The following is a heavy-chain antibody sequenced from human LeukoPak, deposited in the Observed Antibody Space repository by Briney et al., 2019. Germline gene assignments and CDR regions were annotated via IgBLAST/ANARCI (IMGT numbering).Heavy chain of an antibody. J-gene: IGHJ3*02. CDR1: GGSISSYY. V-gene: IGHV4-59*08. D-gene: IGHD3-10*01. CDR2: IYYSGST. Sequence: SETLSLTCTVSGGSISSYYWSWIRQPPGKGLEWIGYIYYSGSTNYNPSLKSRVTISVDTSKNQFSLKLSFVTAADTAVYYCARHIRGVPFDIWGQGTMVTVSS. CDR3: ARHIRGVPFDI.